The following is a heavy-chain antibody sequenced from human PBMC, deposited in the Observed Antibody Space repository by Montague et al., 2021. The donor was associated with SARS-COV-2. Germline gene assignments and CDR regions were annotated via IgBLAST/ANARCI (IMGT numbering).Heavy chain of an antibody. CDR2: IYYRGST. J-gene: IGHJ4*02. Sequence: SETLSLTCTVSGGSISSTTYYWGWIRQPPGKGLEWIGGIYYRGSTYYNPSLKSRVTISVDTSKNQFSLKLNSVTAADTAVYYCARLGLLWFGELWNWGQGTLVTVSS. CDR3: ARLGLLWFGELWN. CDR1: GGSISSTTYY. D-gene: IGHD3-10*01. V-gene: IGHV4-39*01.